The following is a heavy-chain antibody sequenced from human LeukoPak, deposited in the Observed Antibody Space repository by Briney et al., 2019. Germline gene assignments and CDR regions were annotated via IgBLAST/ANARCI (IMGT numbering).Heavy chain of an antibody. Sequence: ASVKVSCKASGYTFTGYYMHWVRQAPGQGLEWMGWINPNSGGTNYAQKFQGSVTMTRDTSISTAYMELSRLRSDDTAVYYCARGDSSSWYYFDYWGQGTLVTVSS. J-gene: IGHJ4*02. V-gene: IGHV1-2*02. CDR1: GYTFTGYY. D-gene: IGHD6-13*01. CDR3: ARGDSSSWYYFDY. CDR2: INPNSGGT.